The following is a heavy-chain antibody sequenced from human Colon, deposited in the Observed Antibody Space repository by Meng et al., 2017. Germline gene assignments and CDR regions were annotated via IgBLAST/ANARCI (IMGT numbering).Heavy chain of an antibody. D-gene: IGHD1-26*01. CDR2: VDYSEST. V-gene: IGHV4-61*01. CDR1: GASVSSGNHY. J-gene: IGHJ4*02. CDR3: AGGPWEFDY. Sequence: GQLQESGPGLLGPSETLSLTCTVSGASVSSGNHYWSWIRQPPGKGLEYIAYVDYSESTHYNPSLKSRVTMSVDTSKKQLSLKLSSVTAADTAVYYCAGGPWEFDYWGQGTLVTVSS.